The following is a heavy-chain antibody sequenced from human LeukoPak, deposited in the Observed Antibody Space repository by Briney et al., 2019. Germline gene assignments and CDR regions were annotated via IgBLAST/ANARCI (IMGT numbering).Heavy chain of an antibody. D-gene: IGHD1-26*01. CDR1: GYTFTSYG. CDR2: ISAYNGNT. Sequence: ASVKVSCKASGYTFTSYGISWVRQAPGQGLEWMGWISAYNGNTNYAQKLQGRVTMTTDTSTSTAYMELRSLRSDDTAVYYCARDLWELGEPDDAFDIWCQGTMVTVSS. V-gene: IGHV1-18*01. CDR3: ARDLWELGEPDDAFDI. J-gene: IGHJ3*02.